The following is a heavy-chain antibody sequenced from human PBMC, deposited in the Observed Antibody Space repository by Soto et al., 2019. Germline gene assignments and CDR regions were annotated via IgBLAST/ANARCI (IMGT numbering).Heavy chain of an antibody. D-gene: IGHD3-3*01. CDR2: MNPNSGNT. CDR3: ARGGPTIFGVIITDNWFGP. CDR1: GYTFTSYD. J-gene: IGHJ5*02. V-gene: IGHV1-8*01. Sequence: ASVKVSCKASGYTFTSYDINWVRQATGQGLEWMGWMNPNSGNTGYAQKFQGRVTMTRNTSISTAYMELSSLRSEDTAVYYCARGGPTIFGVIITDNWFGPWDKGTLVTVSS.